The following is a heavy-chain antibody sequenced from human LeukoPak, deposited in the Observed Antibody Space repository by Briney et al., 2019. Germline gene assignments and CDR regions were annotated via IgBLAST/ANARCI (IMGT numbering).Heavy chain of an antibody. J-gene: IGHJ3*02. V-gene: IGHV4-61*01. CDR1: GGSISSYYWSRYY. Sequence: PSETLSLTCTVSGGSISSYYWSRYYWNWIRQSPGKGLEWIGYIYNSGSTNYNPSLKSRVTISVDTSKNQFSLKLSSLTAADPAVYYCARGLADRSAHDAFDIWGQGTMVTVSS. CDR2: IYNSGST. D-gene: IGHD3-22*01. CDR3: ARGLADRSAHDAFDI.